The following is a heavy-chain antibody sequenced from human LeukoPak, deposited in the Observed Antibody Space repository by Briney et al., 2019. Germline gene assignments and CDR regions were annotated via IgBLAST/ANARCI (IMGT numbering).Heavy chain of an antibody. Sequence: PSETLSLTCTVSGGSISSSSYYWGWIRQPPGKGLEWIGSIYHSGFTLYNPSLKSRVTISVDTSKNQFSLTLNSVTAADTAVYYCARADSSDWTFDYWGQGTLVTVSS. V-gene: IGHV4-39*07. CDR1: GGSISSSSYY. CDR2: IYHSGFT. D-gene: IGHD6-25*01. J-gene: IGHJ4*02. CDR3: ARADSSDWTFDY.